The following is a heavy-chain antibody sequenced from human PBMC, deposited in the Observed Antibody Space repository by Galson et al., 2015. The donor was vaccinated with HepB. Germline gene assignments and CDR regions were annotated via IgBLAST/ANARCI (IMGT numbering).Heavy chain of an antibody. Sequence: SLRLSCAASGFTFSSYSMNWVRQAPGKGLEWVSSVSSSSSYIYYADSVKGRFTISRDNAKNSLYLQMNSLRAEDTAVYYCARGQHSSSWSYFDYWGQGTLVTVSS. CDR1: GFTFSSYS. J-gene: IGHJ4*02. CDR2: VSSSSSYI. CDR3: ARGQHSSSWSYFDY. V-gene: IGHV3-21*01. D-gene: IGHD6-13*01.